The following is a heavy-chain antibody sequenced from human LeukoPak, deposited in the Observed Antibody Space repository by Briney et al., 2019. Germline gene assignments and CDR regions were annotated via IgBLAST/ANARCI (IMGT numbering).Heavy chain of an antibody. V-gene: IGHV3-66*01. D-gene: IGHD6-13*01. Sequence: PGGSLRLSCAASGFTVSSNYMSWVRQAPGKGLEWVSVIYSGGSTYYADSVKGRFTISRDNSKNTLYLQMNSLRAEDTAVYYCARDGAAWYSSSWYYVYWGQGTLVTVSS. J-gene: IGHJ4*02. CDR1: GFTVSSNY. CDR2: IYSGGST. CDR3: ARDGAAWYSSSWYYVY.